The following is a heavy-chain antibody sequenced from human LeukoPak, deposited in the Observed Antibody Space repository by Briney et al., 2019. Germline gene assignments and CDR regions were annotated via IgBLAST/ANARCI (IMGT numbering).Heavy chain of an antibody. Sequence: PGGSLRLSCAASGFTFSSYGMHWVRQAPGKGLEWVAFIRYDGSNKYYADSVKGPFTISRDNSKNTLYLQMNSLRAEDTAVYYCAKVGYCSSTSCFDYWGQGTLVTVSS. CDR3: AKVGYCSSTSCFDY. CDR1: GFTFSSYG. J-gene: IGHJ4*02. D-gene: IGHD2-2*01. CDR2: IRYDGSNK. V-gene: IGHV3-30*02.